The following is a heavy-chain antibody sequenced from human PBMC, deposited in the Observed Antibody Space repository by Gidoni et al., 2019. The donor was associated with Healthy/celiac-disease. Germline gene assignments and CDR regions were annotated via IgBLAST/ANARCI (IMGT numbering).Heavy chain of an antibody. D-gene: IGHD6-13*01. CDR3: ARTYEAAANFDY. CDR2: IDWDDDK. J-gene: IGHJ4*02. Sequence: QVTLMASGPALLQPTQPLTLTSPFSVSSLSTSGMCVSWIRQPPGKGLEWLALIDWDDDKYYSTSLKIRITISKDTSKKQVVLTMTNTDHVDAATYYCARTYEAAANFDYWGQGTLVTVSS. CDR1: VSSLSTSGMC. V-gene: IGHV2-70*01.